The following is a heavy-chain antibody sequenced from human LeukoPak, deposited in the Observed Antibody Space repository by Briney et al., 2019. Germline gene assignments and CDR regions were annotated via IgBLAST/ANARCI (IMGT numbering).Heavy chain of an antibody. Sequence: GGSLRLSCVASGFTFSSYGMNWVRQAPGKGLEWVSSISSGSSYINYADSVKGRFTISRDNAKNSLYLQVNSVRDEDTAVYHCARTRGWYGDYFDYWGQGTLVTVSS. J-gene: IGHJ4*02. CDR2: ISSGSSYI. D-gene: IGHD6-19*01. CDR1: GFTFSSYG. V-gene: IGHV3-21*01. CDR3: ARTRGWYGDYFDY.